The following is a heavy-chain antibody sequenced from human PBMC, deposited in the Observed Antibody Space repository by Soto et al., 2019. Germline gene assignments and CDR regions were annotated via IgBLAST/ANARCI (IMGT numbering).Heavy chain of an antibody. CDR3: ARGDVGDLYFYYFGLDV. CDR1: GGPVSGYH. D-gene: IGHD3-10*01. Sequence: SETLSLTCSVSGGPVSGYHWSWIRQYPGKGLEWIAEIKHTGSFHYNPSLLSRVTMSVDTSKNQFSLNLSSVTAADTAVHYCARGDVGDLYFYYFGLDVWGQGTTVTVSS. V-gene: IGHV4-34*01. J-gene: IGHJ6*02. CDR2: IKHTGSF.